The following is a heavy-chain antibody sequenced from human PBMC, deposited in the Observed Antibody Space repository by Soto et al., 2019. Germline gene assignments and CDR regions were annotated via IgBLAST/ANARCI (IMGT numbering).Heavy chain of an antibody. CDR3: AREAFGQNYYYYGMDV. CDR2: IIPILGIA. V-gene: IGHV1-69*08. CDR1: GGTFSSYT. Sequence: QVPLVQSGAEVKKPGSSVKVSCKASGGTFSSYTISWVRQAPGQGLEWMGRIIPILGIANYAQKFQGRVTITADKSTSTAYMELSSLRSEDTAVYYCAREAFGQNYYYYGMDVWGQGTTVTVSS. J-gene: IGHJ6*02. D-gene: IGHD3-16*01.